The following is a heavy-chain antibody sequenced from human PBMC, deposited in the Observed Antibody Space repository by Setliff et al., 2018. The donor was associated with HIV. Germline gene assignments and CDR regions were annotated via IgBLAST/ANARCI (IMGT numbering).Heavy chain of an antibody. CDR2: IDSNNGNR. V-gene: IGHV1-18*01. D-gene: IGHD1-26*01. CDR3: ARIVRWELVATSTFFYYYMDV. CDR1: GYSLSTYA. Sequence: ASVKVSCKASGYSLSTYAISWVRQAPGQGLEWMGWIDSNNGNRNFAQKFRGRVTMTTDISTNTAYMEVRSLSFDDTAVYYCARIVRWELVATSTFFYYYMDVWGKGTTVTVSS. J-gene: IGHJ6*03.